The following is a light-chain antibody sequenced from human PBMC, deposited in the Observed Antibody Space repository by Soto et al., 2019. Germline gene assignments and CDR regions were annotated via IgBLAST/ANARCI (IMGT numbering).Light chain of an antibody. CDR2: GAS. V-gene: IGKV3-20*01. CDR1: HSVTRGY. Sequence: EIVLTQSPGTLSLSPGERATLSCRASHSVTRGYVAWYQQQPGQSPRLLMYGASSRTTGVPDSISGSGSGTDFTLTITRLEHEDFAVYYCHQDGTSPLTFGGGTKVDIK. CDR3: HQDGTSPLT. J-gene: IGKJ4*01.